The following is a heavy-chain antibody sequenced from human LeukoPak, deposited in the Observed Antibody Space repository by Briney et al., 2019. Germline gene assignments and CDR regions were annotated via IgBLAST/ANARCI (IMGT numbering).Heavy chain of an antibody. V-gene: IGHV4-34*01. D-gene: IGHD6-19*01. CDR2: VNHSGST. J-gene: IGHJ4*02. CDR3: ARLVAVAGTSWLDY. Sequence: SETLSLTCAVYGGSFSGYYWSWIRQPPGKGLEWIGEVNHSGSTNYNPSLKSRVTISVDTSKNQFSLKLSSVTAADTAVYYCARLVAVAGTSWLDYWGQGTLVTVSS. CDR1: GGSFSGYY.